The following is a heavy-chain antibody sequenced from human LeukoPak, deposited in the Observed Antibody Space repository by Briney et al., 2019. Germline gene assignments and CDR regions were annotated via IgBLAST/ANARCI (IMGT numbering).Heavy chain of an antibody. CDR3: ARGYYDFWSGYSSGGI. V-gene: IGHV1-69*05. J-gene: IGHJ4*02. CDR1: GGTFISYA. Sequence: SVKVSCKASGGTFISYAISWVRQAPGQGLEWMGGIIPIFGTANYAQKFQGRVTITTDESTCTAYMELSSLRSEDTAVYYCARGYYDFWSGYSSGGIWGQGTLVTVSS. CDR2: IIPIFGTA. D-gene: IGHD3-3*01.